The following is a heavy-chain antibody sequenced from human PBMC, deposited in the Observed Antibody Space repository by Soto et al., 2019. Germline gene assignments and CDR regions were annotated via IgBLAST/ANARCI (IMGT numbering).Heavy chain of an antibody. CDR1: GFTFSSYA. D-gene: IGHD2-15*01. CDR3: AKDRGYCSGGSCYIDY. J-gene: IGHJ4*02. V-gene: IGHV3-23*01. CDR2: ISGSGGST. Sequence: GGPLRLSCAASGFTFSSYAMSWVRQAPGKGLEWVSAISGSGGSTYYADSVKGRFTISRDNSKNTLYLQMNSLRAEDTAVYYCAKDRGYCSGGSCYIDYWGQGTLVTVSS.